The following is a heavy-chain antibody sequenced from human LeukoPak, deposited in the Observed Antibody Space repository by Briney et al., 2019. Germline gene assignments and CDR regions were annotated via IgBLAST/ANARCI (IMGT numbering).Heavy chain of an antibody. CDR2: MNPSGST. V-gene: IGHV4-34*01. J-gene: IGHJ6*03. CDR1: GGSFSGYY. D-gene: IGHD3-22*01. CDR3: ARGRQDVTMIVVVMTAVSYYLDV. Sequence: SETLSLTCAVYGGSFSGYYWTWIRQTPDKGLEWIGEMNPSGSTSYNPSLKSRVTISVDTSKNQFSLKLSSVTAADMAVYYCARGRQDVTMIVVVMTAVSYYLDVWGKGTTVTVS.